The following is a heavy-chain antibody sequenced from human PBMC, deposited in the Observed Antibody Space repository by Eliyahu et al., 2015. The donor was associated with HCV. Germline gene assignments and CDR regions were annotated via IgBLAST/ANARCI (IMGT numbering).Heavy chain of an antibody. J-gene: IGHJ6*02. Sequence: EVQLVESGGGLVKPGGSXRLSXAXSGFNFRRYTMNWVRQAPGKGLEWVSSISSGSSFINYAGSVDGRFAISRENTKNSVFLQMHGLRAEDTAVYYCARDIKEDYFYGMDVWGHGTTITVSS. V-gene: IGHV3-21*01. CDR3: ARDIKEDYFYGMDV. CDR2: ISSGSSFI. CDR1: GFNFRRYT.